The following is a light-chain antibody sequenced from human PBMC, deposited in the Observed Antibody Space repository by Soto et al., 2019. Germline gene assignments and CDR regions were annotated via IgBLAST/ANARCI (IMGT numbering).Light chain of an antibody. CDR1: SSNIGSNT. CDR2: SNT. V-gene: IGLV1-44*01. J-gene: IGLJ2*01. CDR3: AAWDDSLIAVV. Sequence: QSVLTQPPSASGTPGQRVTISCSGSSSNIGSNTVNWYQQLPGTAPKLLIYSNTQRPSGVPDRFSGSKSGTSASLAISGLQSEDEADYYCAAWDDSLIAVVFGGGTKVTVL.